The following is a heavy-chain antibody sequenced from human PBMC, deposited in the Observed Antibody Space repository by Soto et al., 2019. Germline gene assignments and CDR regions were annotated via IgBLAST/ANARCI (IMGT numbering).Heavy chain of an antibody. V-gene: IGHV4-39*01. J-gene: IGHJ3*02. Sequence: PSETLSLTCTVSGGSISSGSYYWGWIRQPPGKGLEWIGSIYYGDFSYYNPSLRSRVTLSVDRSKNQFSLNLKSVTAADTAVYYCARPPTVHLEAFEIWGQGTMV. CDR1: GGSISSGSYY. CDR3: ARPPTVHLEAFEI. CDR2: IYYGDFS.